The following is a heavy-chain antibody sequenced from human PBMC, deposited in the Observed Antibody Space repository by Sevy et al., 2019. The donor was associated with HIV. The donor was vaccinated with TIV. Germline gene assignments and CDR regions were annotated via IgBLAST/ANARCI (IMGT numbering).Heavy chain of an antibody. CDR1: GDSISGTDYS. Sequence: SETLSLTCTVSGDSISGTDYSWGWIPQPPGKGLEWIGNIHYKGTTYYNPSLKSRVTVSVDTSKNQFALRLSSVSAADTAVYYCARLDPSGPRDYWGQGTLVTVSS. D-gene: IGHD5-12*01. CDR2: IHYKGTT. J-gene: IGHJ4*02. CDR3: ARLDPSGPRDY. V-gene: IGHV4-39*01.